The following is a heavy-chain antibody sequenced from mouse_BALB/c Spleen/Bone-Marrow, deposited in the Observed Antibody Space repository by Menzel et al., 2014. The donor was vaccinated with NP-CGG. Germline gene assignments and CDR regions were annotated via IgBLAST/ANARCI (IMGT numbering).Heavy chain of an antibody. D-gene: IGHD1-2*01. CDR2: ISNGGGST. CDR3: PRRSAATYFFDY. J-gene: IGHJ2*01. V-gene: IGHV5-12-2*01. Sequence: EVQGVESGGGLVQPGGSLKLSCAASGFTFSSYTMSWVRQTPEKRLEWVAYISNGGGSTYYPDTVKGRFTISRDNAKNPLYLQMSSLKSEDTAMYYCPRRSAATYFFDYWGQGTTLTVSS. CDR1: GFTFSSYT.